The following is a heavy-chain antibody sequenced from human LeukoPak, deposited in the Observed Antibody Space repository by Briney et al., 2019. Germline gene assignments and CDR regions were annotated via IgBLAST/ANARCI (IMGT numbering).Heavy chain of an antibody. D-gene: IGHD3-22*01. V-gene: IGHV1-2*02. CDR1: GYIFTKYH. CDR2: LNCNTGGT. J-gene: IGHJ4*02. CDR3: ARIHYDNSGFFDD. Sequence: GASVKVSCKTSGYIFTKYHIHWVREAPGHGLEWMGWLNCNTGGTSYAQKFQGRVTMTRDTSISTAYMDLSSLGSDDTALYYCARIHYDNSGFFDDWGQGTLITVSS.